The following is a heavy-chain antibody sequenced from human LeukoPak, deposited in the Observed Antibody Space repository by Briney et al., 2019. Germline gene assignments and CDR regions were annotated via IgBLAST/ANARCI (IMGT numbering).Heavy chain of an antibody. CDR1: GGSISGYY. J-gene: IGHJ5*02. D-gene: IGHD2-8*01. CDR3: ARASANDWFDP. CDR2: IYYSGST. Sequence: PSETLSLTCAVSGGSISGYYWSWIRQPPGKGLEWIGNIYYSGSTDYNPSLKSRVTISVDTSKNQFSLKLSSVTAADTAVYYCARASANDWFDPWGQGTLVTVSS. V-gene: IGHV4-59*01.